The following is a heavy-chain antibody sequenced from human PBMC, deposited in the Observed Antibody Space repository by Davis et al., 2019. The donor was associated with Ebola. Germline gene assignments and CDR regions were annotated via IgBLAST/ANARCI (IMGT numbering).Heavy chain of an antibody. J-gene: IGHJ6*02. CDR2: IFPILGIA. CDR3: ARVFYGSGSYYQPPHGGDGMDV. V-gene: IGHV1-69*04. Sequence: AASVKVSCKASGYPFTSYYMHWVRQAPGQGLEWMGRIFPILGIANYAQKFQGRVTITADQSTSTAYMELSSLRSEDTAVYYCARVFYGSGSYYQPPHGGDGMDVWGQGTTVTVSS. CDR1: GYPFTSYY. D-gene: IGHD3-10*01.